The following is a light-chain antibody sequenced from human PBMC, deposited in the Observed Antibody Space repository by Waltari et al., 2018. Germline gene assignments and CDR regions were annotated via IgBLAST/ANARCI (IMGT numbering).Light chain of an antibody. Sequence: PGQSITISCTGTSSDVGGYNYVSWYQQHPGKAPKLMLYAVTNRPSGVTNRFSGSKSGNTASLTISGLQAEDEADYYCSSYTSSNTLGFGTGTKVTVL. V-gene: IGLV2-14*03. CDR3: SSYTSSNTLG. CDR1: SSDVGGYNY. J-gene: IGLJ1*01. CDR2: AVT.